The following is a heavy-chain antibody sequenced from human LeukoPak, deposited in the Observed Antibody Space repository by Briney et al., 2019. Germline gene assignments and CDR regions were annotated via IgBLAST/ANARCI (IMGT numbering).Heavy chain of an antibody. Sequence: GGSLRLSCAASGFTFSNYAMHWVRQAPGKGLEWVALTSFDGTIKYYADSVKGRFTISRDNSKNTLYLQMNSLRAEDTAVYYCARDVDGYYYDSSGSTFDPWGQGTLVTVSS. CDR2: TSFDGTIK. CDR1: GFTFSNYA. CDR3: ARDVDGYYYDSSGSTFDP. D-gene: IGHD3-22*01. V-gene: IGHV3-30*03. J-gene: IGHJ5*02.